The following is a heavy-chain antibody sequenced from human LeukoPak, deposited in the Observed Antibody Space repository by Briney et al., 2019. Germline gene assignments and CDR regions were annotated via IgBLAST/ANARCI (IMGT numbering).Heavy chain of an antibody. CDR2: INPNSGGT. CDR3: ARARGSGSYYNRHFDY. J-gene: IGHJ4*02. CDR1: GYTFTGYY. V-gene: IGHV1-2*02. D-gene: IGHD3-10*01. Sequence: ASVKVSCKASGYTFTGYYMHWVRQAPGQGLEWMGWINPNSGGTNYAQKVQVRGSMTRDTSISTAYMELSRLRSDDTAVYYCARARGSGSYYNRHFDYWGQGTLVTVSS.